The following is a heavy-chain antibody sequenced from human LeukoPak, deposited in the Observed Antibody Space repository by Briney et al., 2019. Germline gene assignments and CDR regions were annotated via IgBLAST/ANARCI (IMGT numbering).Heavy chain of an antibody. D-gene: IGHD4-23*01. CDR3: ARGRNDNGGMFFDS. V-gene: IGHV4-59*01. J-gene: IGHJ4*02. CDR2: ISYSGYT. Sequence: SETLSLTCTVSGGSIRSYYWSWIRQATGKGLEWIGFISYSGYTSYSPSLKSRVAISVDTSKSQFSLRLSSLTAADTAIYYCARGRNDNGGMFFDSWAQGTLVTVSS. CDR1: GGSIRSYY.